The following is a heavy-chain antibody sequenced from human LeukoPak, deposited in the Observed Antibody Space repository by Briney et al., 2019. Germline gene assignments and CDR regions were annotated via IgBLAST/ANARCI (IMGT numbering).Heavy chain of an antibody. CDR2: MSPNSGNT. Sequence: ASVKVSCKASGYTFTSYDINWVRQATGQGLEWMGWMSPNSGNTGYAQKFQGRVTITRNTSISTAYMELSSLRSEDTAVYYCARGRVTIFGVGFDYWGQGTLVTVSS. CDR3: ARGRVTIFGVGFDY. V-gene: IGHV1-8*03. J-gene: IGHJ4*02. D-gene: IGHD3-3*01. CDR1: GYTFTSYD.